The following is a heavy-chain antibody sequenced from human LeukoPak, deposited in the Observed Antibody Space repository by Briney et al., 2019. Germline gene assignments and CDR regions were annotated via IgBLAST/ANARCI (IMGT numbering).Heavy chain of an antibody. CDR1: GGSISSGGYY. CDR3: ARHPPEHGGYSSGWRYYYGMDV. V-gene: IGHV4-61*08. CDR2: IYYSGST. D-gene: IGHD6-19*01. J-gene: IGHJ6*02. Sequence: MTSETLSLTCTVSGGSISSGGYYWSWIRQPPGKGLEWIGYIYYSGSTNYNPSLKSRVTISVDTSKNQFSPKLSSVTAADTAVYYCARHPPEHGGYSSGWRYYYGMDVWGQGTTVTVSS.